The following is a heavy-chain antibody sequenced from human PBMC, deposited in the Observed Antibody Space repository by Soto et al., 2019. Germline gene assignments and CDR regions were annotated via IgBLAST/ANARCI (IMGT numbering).Heavy chain of an antibody. CDR2: ISENGDRT. V-gene: IGHV3-23*01. J-gene: IGHJ5*02. Sequence: EVQLLESGGGLVQPGGSLRLSCAVSGFTLDNHAMRWLRQAPGKGPEWVSSISENGDRTFYADFVKGRFTISRDTSKNTVSLQMNSLTFEDTAVYYCANVYSHASDRWGQGTLVTVSS. CDR3: ANVYSHASDR. D-gene: IGHD5-18*01. CDR1: GFTLDNHA.